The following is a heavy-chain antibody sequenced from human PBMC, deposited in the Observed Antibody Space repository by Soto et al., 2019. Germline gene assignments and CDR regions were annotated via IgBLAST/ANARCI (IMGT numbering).Heavy chain of an antibody. J-gene: IGHJ4*02. CDR3: ASSYYYDSSGYYYGGFDY. Sequence: PSETLSLTCTVSGGSISSYYWSWIRQPPGKGLEWIGYIYYSGSTNYNPSLKSRVTISVDTSKNQFSLKLSSVTAADTAVYYCASSYYYDSSGYYYGGFDYWGQGTLVTVSS. CDR1: GGSISSYY. D-gene: IGHD3-22*01. V-gene: IGHV4-59*01. CDR2: IYYSGST.